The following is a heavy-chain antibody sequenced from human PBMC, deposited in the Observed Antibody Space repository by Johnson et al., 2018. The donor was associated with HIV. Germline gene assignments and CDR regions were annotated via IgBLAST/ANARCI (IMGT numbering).Heavy chain of an antibody. CDR1: GFTLRGYT. D-gene: IGHD2-21*01. V-gene: IGHV3-48*01. CDR3: ARGGGCGGDCYSGYDAFDI. CDR2: ISSSSSTI. Sequence: MLLVESGGGLVQPGGSLRLSCAASGFTLRGYTMNWVRQAPGKGLEWVSYISSSSSTIYYADSVKGRFSISRDNAKNSLYLQMDSLRPYDTAVYYCARGGGCGGDCYSGYDAFDIWGQGTMVTVSS. J-gene: IGHJ3*02.